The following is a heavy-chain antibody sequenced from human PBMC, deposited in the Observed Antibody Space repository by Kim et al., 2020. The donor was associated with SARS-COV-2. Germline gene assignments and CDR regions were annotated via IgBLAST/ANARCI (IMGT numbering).Heavy chain of an antibody. V-gene: IGHV3-23*01. Sequence: GGSLRLSCAASGFTFSSYAMSWVRQAPGKGLEWVSAISGSGGRTYYADSVKGRFTISRDNSKNTLYLQMNSLRAEDTAVYYCAKDLATGSYSSYYFDYWGQGALVTVSS. CDR3: AKDLATGSYSSYYFDY. D-gene: IGHD1-26*01. J-gene: IGHJ4*02. CDR2: ISGSGGRT. CDR1: GFTFSSYA.